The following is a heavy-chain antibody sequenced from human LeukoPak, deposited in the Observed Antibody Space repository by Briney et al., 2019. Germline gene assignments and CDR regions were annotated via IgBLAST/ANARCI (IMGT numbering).Heavy chain of an antibody. CDR3: ARDGSSGWYYSFDS. D-gene: IGHD6-19*01. CDR1: GFTVSSNS. V-gene: IGHV3-66*03. Sequence: SGGSLRLSCTVSGFTVSSNSMSWVRQAPGKGLEWVSFIYSDNTHYSDSVKGRFTISRDNSKNTLYLQMNSLRADDTAVYYCARDGSSGWYYSFDSWGQGTLVTVSS. CDR2: IYSDNT. J-gene: IGHJ4*02.